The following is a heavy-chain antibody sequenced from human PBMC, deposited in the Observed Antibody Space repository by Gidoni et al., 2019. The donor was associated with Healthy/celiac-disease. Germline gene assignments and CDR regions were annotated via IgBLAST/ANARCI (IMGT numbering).Heavy chain of an antibody. D-gene: IGHD3-22*01. Sequence: EVPLLESGGGLVQPGGSLRLSCAPSGFTFRSYAMSWVRQAPGKGLGWVSASSGSGGSTYYADSVKGRCTISRDNSKNTLYLQMNSLRAEDTAVYYCAKPTYYYYDSSGYPVDYWGQGTLVTVAS. J-gene: IGHJ4*02. CDR1: GFTFRSYA. CDR3: AKPTYYYYDSSGYPVDY. V-gene: IGHV3-23*01. CDR2: SSGSGGST.